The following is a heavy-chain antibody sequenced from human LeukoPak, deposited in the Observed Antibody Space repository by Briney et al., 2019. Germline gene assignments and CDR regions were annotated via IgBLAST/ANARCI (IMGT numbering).Heavy chain of an antibody. V-gene: IGHV4-34*01. CDR3: ARGQRWYSSNWFDP. Sequence: SETLSLTCAVCGGSFSGYYWSWIRQPPGKGLEWIGEINHSGSTNYNPSLKSRVTISEDTSKNQFSLKLSSVTAADTAVYYCARGQRWYSSNWFDPWGQGTLVTVSS. CDR1: GGSFSGYY. CDR2: INHSGST. J-gene: IGHJ5*02. D-gene: IGHD6-13*01.